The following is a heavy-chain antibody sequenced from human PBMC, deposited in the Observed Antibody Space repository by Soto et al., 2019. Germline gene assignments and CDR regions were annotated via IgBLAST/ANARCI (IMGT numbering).Heavy chain of an antibody. Sequence: EVQLLKSGGGLVQPGWSLRLSCAASGFTFSSYAMKWVRQAPGKGLEWVSLIGESGTPTYYADSVKGRFTISRDNSGNALFLEMYSLRAEDTAVYYCARYIPGVRYYGMDVWGQGPTVTVSS. D-gene: IGHD2-2*01. CDR3: ARYIPGVRYYGMDV. V-gene: IGHV3-23*01. CDR2: IGESGTPT. J-gene: IGHJ6*02. CDR1: GFTFSSYA.